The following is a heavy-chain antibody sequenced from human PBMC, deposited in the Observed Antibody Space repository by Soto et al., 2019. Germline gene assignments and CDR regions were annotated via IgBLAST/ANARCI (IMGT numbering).Heavy chain of an antibody. V-gene: IGHV4-34*01. D-gene: IGHD6-6*01. J-gene: IGHJ4*02. CDR2: INHSGST. CDR1: GESFSGYY. CDR3: ARASSIPIAARPGLYFDY. Sequence: SETLSLTCAVYGESFSGYYWSWIRQPPGKGLEWIGEINHSGSTNYNPSLKSRVTISVDTSKNQFSLKLSSVTAADTAVYYCARASSIPIAARPGLYFDYWGQGTLVTVSS.